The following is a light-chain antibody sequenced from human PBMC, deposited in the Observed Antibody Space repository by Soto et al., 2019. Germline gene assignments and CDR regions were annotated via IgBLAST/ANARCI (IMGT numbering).Light chain of an antibody. CDR1: QGISSW. J-gene: IGKJ3*01. CDR2: AAS. V-gene: IGKV1-12*01. Sequence: DIQMTQSPSSVSASVGDRVTITCRASQGISSWLAWYLQKPGKAPKLLIYAASSLQGGVPSRFSGSGSGTDFTLTNSSLHPIEYATYNCQQDNSFPFTVGPGTKVDIK. CDR3: QQDNSFPFT.